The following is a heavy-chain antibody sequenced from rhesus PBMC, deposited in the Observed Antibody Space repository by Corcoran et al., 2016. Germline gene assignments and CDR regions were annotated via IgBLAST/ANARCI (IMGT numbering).Heavy chain of an antibody. CDR2: IYWDDDK. CDR3: ARGDGGSSYGY. D-gene: IGHD4-29*01. Sequence: QVTLKESGPALVKPTQTLTLTCTFSGFSLTTSSMAGGWIRQPPGKALGRLALIYWDDDKRYSTSLKSRLTISKATSKNQVVLTMTNMDPVDTATYYCARGDGGSSYGYWGQGVLVTVSS. CDR1: GFSLTTSSMA. J-gene: IGHJ4*01. V-gene: IGHV2-174*01.